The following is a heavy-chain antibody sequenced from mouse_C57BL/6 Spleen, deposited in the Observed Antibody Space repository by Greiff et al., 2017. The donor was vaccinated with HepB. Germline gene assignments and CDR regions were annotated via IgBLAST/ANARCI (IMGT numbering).Heavy chain of an antibody. Sequence: EVQRVESGGDLVKPGGSLKLSCAASGFTFSSYGMSWVRQTPDKRLEWVATISSGGSNTYYPDSVKGRFTISRDNAKNTLYLQMSSLKSEDTAMYYCARNYSNYGWYFDVWGTGTTVTVSS. CDR1: GFTFSSYG. V-gene: IGHV5-6*01. CDR3: ARNYSNYGWYFDV. D-gene: IGHD2-5*01. J-gene: IGHJ1*03. CDR2: ISSGGSNT.